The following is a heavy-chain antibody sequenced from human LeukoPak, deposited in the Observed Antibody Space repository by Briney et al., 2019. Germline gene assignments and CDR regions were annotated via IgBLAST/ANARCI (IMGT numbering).Heavy chain of an antibody. V-gene: IGHV4-59*01. CDR3: ARGTYGDWLAGDY. Sequence: SETLSLTCTVSGLSISANSWSWIRQPPGKGLEWIGYINYSGSTNYNPSLRSRLTISVDTSNNQFSLRLTSVTAADTAVYYCARGTYGDWLAGDYWGQGTLVTVSS. D-gene: IGHD4-17*01. CDR2: INYSGST. CDR1: GLSISANS. J-gene: IGHJ4*02.